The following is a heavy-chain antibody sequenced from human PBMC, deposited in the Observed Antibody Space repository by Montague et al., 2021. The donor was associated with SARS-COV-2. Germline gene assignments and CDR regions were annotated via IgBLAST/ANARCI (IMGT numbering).Heavy chain of an antibody. Sequence: TLSLTCTVSGASVSTGHYYWSWIRQPAGKGLEWIGRVYPSGNTNYNPSLKSRVSISVDTSKNQISLKLGSVTAADTAVYYCARVRGAALYFGEVGYYGMVVWGQGTTVTVSS. CDR2: VYPSGNT. CDR1: GASVSTGHYY. J-gene: IGHJ6*02. V-gene: IGHV4-61*02. CDR3: ARVRGAALYFGEVGYYGMVV. D-gene: IGHD3-10*01.